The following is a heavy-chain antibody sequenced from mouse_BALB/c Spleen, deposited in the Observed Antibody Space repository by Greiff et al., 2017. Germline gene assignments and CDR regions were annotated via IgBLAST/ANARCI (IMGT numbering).Heavy chain of an antibody. CDR2: ISYSVST. CDR1: GDSITSCY. J-gene: IGHJ1*01. Sequence: DVHLVESGPSLVKPSQTLSLTCSVTGDSITSCYWNWVRKFPGNKLEYMGYISYSVSTYYNPSLKSRNSITRDTSKYQYNLQLNSVTTEDTATDYCARYRGYFDVWGAGTTVTVSS. V-gene: IGHV3-8*02. CDR3: ARYRGYFDV.